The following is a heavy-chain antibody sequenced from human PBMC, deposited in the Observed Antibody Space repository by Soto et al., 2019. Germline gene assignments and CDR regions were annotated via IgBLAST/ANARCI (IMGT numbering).Heavy chain of an antibody. Sequence: VQLLESGGGLVQPGGSLRLSCAASGFTFSDCAMSWVRQAPGKGLEWVSTVSGAGGDTYDADSVKGRFTISRDNSRDTLYLQMNSLRAEDTAVYYCAKRGGFAAYDFDSWGQGALVTVSS. D-gene: IGHD3-10*01. J-gene: IGHJ4*02. CDR3: AKRGGFAAYDFDS. V-gene: IGHV3-23*01. CDR1: GFTFSDCA. CDR2: VSGAGGDT.